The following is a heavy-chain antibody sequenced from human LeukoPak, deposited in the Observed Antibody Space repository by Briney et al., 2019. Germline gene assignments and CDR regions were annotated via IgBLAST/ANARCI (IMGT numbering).Heavy chain of an antibody. Sequence: GGSLRLSCAASGFTFSSYAMHWVRQAPGKGLEWVTFIRYDGSDKYYADSVKGRFTISRDNSKNTLYLQMNSLRAEDTAVYYCARVPYDSSGPSHTFDIWGQGTMVTVSS. CDR3: ARVPYDSSGPSHTFDI. D-gene: IGHD3-22*01. CDR1: GFTFSSYA. CDR2: IRYDGSDK. V-gene: IGHV3-30*02. J-gene: IGHJ3*02.